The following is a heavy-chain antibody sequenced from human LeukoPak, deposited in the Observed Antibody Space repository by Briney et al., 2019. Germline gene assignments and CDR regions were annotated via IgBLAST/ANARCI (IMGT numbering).Heavy chain of an antibody. CDR1: GFTFSSYA. J-gene: IGHJ6*03. Sequence: GGSLRLSCAASGFTFSSYAMSWVRQAPGKGLEWVSAISGSGGSTYYADSVKGRFTISRDNSKNTLYLQMNSLGAEDTAVYYCAKKWGVYSAYYYYMDVWGKATTVTVSS. CDR2: ISGSGGST. D-gene: IGHD1-26*01. CDR3: AKKWGVYSAYYYYMDV. V-gene: IGHV3-23*01.